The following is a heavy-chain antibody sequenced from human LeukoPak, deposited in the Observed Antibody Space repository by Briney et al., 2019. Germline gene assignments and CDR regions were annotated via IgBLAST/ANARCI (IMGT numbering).Heavy chain of an antibody. V-gene: IGHV3-30*04. J-gene: IGHJ4*02. CDR1: GFTFSSYA. Sequence: GGSLRLSCAASGFTFSSYAMHWVRQAPGKGPEWVAVISYDGSNKYYADSVKGRFTISRDNSKNTLYLQMNSLRAEDTAVYYCARESQAYYYGSGSPNYWGQGTLVTVSS. CDR2: ISYDGSNK. CDR3: ARESQAYYYGSGSPNY. D-gene: IGHD3-10*01.